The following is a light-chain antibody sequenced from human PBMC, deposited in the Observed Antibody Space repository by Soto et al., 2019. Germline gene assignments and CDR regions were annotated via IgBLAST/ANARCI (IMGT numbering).Light chain of an antibody. CDR2: DAS. Sequence: EIVLTQSPGTLSLSPGERATLSCRASQSLDRNNLAWYQQKPGQAPRLLIYDASNRANGIPARFTGSGSGTDFTLTISSLEPEDFAVYFCQQRAGWPPTFGGGTKVDIK. V-gene: IGKV3-11*01. J-gene: IGKJ4*01. CDR1: QSLDRNN. CDR3: QQRAGWPPT.